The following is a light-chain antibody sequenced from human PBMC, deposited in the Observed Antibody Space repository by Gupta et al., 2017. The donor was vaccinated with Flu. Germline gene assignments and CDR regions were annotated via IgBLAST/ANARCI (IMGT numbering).Light chain of an antibody. Sequence: GDRVTITCRASQSISSYLNWYQQRPGKAPKLLIDAASSLQSGVPSRFSGRGSGTDFTLTISSLQPEDFATYYCQQSYEIPYTFGQGTKLEIK. CDR1: QSISSY. V-gene: IGKV1-39*01. J-gene: IGKJ2*01. CDR3: QQSYEIPYT. CDR2: AAS.